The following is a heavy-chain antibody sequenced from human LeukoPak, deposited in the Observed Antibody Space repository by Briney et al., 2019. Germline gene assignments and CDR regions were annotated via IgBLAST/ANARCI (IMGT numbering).Heavy chain of an antibody. CDR2: INSDGSSA. J-gene: IGHJ4*02. CDR1: GFTFSNYW. V-gene: IGHV3-74*01. Sequence: GGSLRLSCTASGFTFSNYWMGWVRQAPGKGLVWVSRINSDGSSASYADSVKGRFTISRDNAKNTLYLQMNSLRAEDTAVYYCARDQEGPFDYWGQGTLVTVSS. CDR3: ARDQEGPFDY.